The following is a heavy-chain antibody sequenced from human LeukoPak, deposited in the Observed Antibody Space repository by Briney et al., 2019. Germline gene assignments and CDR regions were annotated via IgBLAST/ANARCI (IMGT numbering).Heavy chain of an antibody. CDR1: GFSFSNYG. V-gene: IGHV3-23*01. CDR3: ANDLGWIQLNLG. D-gene: IGHD5-18*01. Sequence: GGSLRLSCAASGFSFSNYGMNWVRQAPGKGLEWVSGITGNGATTYYADSVKGRFTISRDNSRNTVYLQMNSLRAEDTAVYYCANDLGWIQLNLGRGQGTPVTVSS. CDR2: ITGNGATT. J-gene: IGHJ4*02.